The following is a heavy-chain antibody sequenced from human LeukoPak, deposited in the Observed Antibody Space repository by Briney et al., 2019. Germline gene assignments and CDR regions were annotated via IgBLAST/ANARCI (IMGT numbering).Heavy chain of an antibody. J-gene: IGHJ3*02. D-gene: IGHD6-25*01. V-gene: IGHV4-39*07. CDR3: ARGSSGWRDAFDI. CDR2: IYYSGST. CDR1: GGSISSSSYY. Sequence: SETLSLTCTVSGGSISSSSYYWGWIRQPPGKGLEWIGSIYYSGSTYYNPSLKSRVTISVDTSKNQFSLKLSSVTAADTAVYYCARGSSGWRDAFDIWGQGTMVTVSS.